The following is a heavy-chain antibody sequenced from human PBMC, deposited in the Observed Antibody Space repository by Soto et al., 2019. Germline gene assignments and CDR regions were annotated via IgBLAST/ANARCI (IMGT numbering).Heavy chain of an antibody. Sequence: GALRLSCAASGFTFSSYAMTWVRQAPGEGLKWVSVISVSGSDTYYADSVKGRFTISRDSSKNTLYLQMNSLRAEDTAVYYCAKDVVSSGSFGYDYWGQGTLVTVSS. CDR3: AKDVVSSGSFGYDY. J-gene: IGHJ4*02. CDR1: GFTFSSYA. CDR2: ISVSGSDT. D-gene: IGHD1-26*01. V-gene: IGHV3-23*01.